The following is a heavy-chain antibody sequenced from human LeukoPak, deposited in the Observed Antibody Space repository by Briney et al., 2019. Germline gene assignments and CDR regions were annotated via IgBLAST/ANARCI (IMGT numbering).Heavy chain of an antibody. Sequence: ASVKVSCKASGYMFTDYYMHWVRQAPGRGLEWMGWINPKSGGTNYAQKFQGRVTMTRDTSINTGYMDLSGLRSDDTAVYFCARDLGEIAMAGMFSTQSHFDRWGQGTLVTVSS. CDR2: INPKSGGT. CDR1: GYMFTDYY. V-gene: IGHV1-2*02. CDR3: ARDLGEIAMAGMFSTQSHFDR. J-gene: IGHJ4*02. D-gene: IGHD6-19*01.